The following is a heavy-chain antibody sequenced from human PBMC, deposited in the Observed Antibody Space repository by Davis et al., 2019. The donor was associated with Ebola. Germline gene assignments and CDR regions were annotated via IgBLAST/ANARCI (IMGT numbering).Heavy chain of an antibody. CDR2: TYYRSKWYN. CDR3: ARGSSGSYPRTFYYYYGMDV. Sequence: LSLTCAISGDSVSSNSAAWNWIRQSPSRGLEWLGRTYYRSKWYNDYAVSVKSRITINPDTSKNQFSLQLNSVTPEDTAVYYCARGSSGSYPRTFYYYYGMDVWGQGTTVTVSS. J-gene: IGHJ6*02. CDR1: GDSVSSNSAA. D-gene: IGHD1-26*01. V-gene: IGHV6-1*01.